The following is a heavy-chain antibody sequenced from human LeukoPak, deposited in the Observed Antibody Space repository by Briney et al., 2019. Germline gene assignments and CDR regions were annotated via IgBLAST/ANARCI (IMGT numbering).Heavy chain of an antibody. V-gene: IGHV4-4*07. J-gene: IGHJ4*02. D-gene: IGHD3-22*01. CDR2: IYTSGST. CDR1: GGSISSYY. Sequence: PSETLSLTCTVSGGSISSYYWSWIRQPAGKGLEWIGRIYTSGSTNYNPSLKSRVTMSVDTSKNQFSLKLSSVTAADTAVYYCARTYYDSSGYFGIYYFDYWGQGTLVTVSS. CDR3: ARTYYDSSGYFGIYYFDY.